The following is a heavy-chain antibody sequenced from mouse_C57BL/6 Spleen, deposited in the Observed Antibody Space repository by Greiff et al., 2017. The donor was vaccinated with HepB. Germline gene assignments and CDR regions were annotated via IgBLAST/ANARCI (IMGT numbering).Heavy chain of an antibody. CDR2: IWSGGST. CDR3: ARTWGRYYAMDY. D-gene: IGHD4-1*01. V-gene: IGHV2-2*01. J-gene: IGHJ4*01. CDR1: GFSLTSYG. Sequence: VQRVESGPGLVQPSQSLSITCPVSGFSLTSYGVHWVRQSPGKGLEWLGVIWSGGSTDYNAAFISRLSISKDNSKSQVFFKMNSLQADDTAIYYCARTWGRYYAMDYWGQGTSVTVSS.